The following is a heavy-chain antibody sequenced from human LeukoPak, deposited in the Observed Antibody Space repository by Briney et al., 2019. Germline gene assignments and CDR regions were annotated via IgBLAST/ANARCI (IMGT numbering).Heavy chain of an antibody. CDR1: GFTFSNYW. CDR2: INSDGINT. Sequence: PGGSLRLSCAASGFTFSNYWMHWVRQAPGKGLVWVSRINSDGINTSYADSVKGRFTISRDNAKNTLNLQMNSLRAEDTAVYYCATDDSSGYADWGQGTLVTVSS. D-gene: IGHD3-22*01. CDR3: ATDDSSGYAD. J-gene: IGHJ4*02. V-gene: IGHV3-74*01.